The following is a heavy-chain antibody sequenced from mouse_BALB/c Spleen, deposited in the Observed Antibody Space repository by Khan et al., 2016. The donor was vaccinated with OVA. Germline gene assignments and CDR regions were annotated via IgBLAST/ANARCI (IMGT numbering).Heavy chain of an antibody. CDR1: GFTFSSYS. Sequence: EVELVESGGGLVKPGGSLKFSCAASGFTFSSYSMSWVRQTPEKRLEWVATITSGGSYTYYPDSVKGRFTISRDNAKNTLYLQMSSLKSEDTAMYYCSRYRNYYGSSFDFDYWGQGTTLTVSS. J-gene: IGHJ2*01. V-gene: IGHV5-6-4*01. CDR3: SRYRNYYGSSFDFDY. CDR2: ITSGGSYT. D-gene: IGHD1-1*01.